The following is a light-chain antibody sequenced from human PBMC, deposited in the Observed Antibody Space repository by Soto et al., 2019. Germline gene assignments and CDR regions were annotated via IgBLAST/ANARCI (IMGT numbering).Light chain of an antibody. V-gene: IGLV1-44*01. CDR1: SSNIAINY. J-gene: IGLJ3*02. CDR3: RAWDDTLNGWV. CDR2: SNN. Sequence: QSVLTQPPSASGTPGQRVTISCSGSSSNIAINYVYWYQQLPGTAPKLLIYSNNQRPSGVPDRFSGSKSGTSASLAISRLQSEDEADFYCRAWDDTLNGWVFGGGTKLTVL.